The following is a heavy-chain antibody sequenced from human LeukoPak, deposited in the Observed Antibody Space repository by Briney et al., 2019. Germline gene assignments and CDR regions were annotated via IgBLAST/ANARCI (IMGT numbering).Heavy chain of an antibody. D-gene: IGHD3-10*01. Sequence: SVKVSCKASGGTFSSYAISWVRQAPGQGLEWMGGIIPIFGTANYAQKFQGRVTITTDESTSTAYMELSSLRSEDTAVYYSAGDPRGFGELSYYWGQGTLVTVSS. CDR1: GGTFSSYA. CDR2: IIPIFGTA. J-gene: IGHJ4*02. CDR3: AGDPRGFGELSYY. V-gene: IGHV1-69*05.